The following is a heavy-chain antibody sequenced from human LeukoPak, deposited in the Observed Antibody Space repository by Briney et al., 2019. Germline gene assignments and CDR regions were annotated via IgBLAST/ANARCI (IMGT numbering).Heavy chain of an antibody. CDR3: AKLLGGGDCYYCEAY. Sequence: PGRSLRLSCAASGFTFSSYGMHWVRQAPGKGLEWVAVISYDGSNKYYADSVKGRFTISRDNSKNTLYLQMNSLRTEDTAVYYCAKLLGGGDCYYCEAYWGQGTLVTVSS. J-gene: IGHJ4*02. CDR1: GFTFSSYG. V-gene: IGHV3-30*18. D-gene: IGHD2-21*02. CDR2: ISYDGSNK.